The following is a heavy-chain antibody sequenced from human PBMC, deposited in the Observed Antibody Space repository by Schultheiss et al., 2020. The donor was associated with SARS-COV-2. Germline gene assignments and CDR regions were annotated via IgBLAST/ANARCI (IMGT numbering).Heavy chain of an antibody. D-gene: IGHD2-2*02. V-gene: IGHV3-21*01. CDR1: GFTFSSYS. Sequence: GESLKISCAASGFTFSSYSMNWVRQAPGKGLEWVSSISSSSSYIYYADSVKGRFTISRDNAKNSLYLQMNSLRAEDTAVYYCASEGYCSSTSCYTGFDPWGQGTLVTVSS. CDR2: ISSSSSYI. J-gene: IGHJ5*02. CDR3: ASEGYCSSTSCYTGFDP.